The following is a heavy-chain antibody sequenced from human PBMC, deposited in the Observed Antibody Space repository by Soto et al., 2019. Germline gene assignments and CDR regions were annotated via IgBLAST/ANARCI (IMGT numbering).Heavy chain of an antibody. V-gene: IGHV4-59*01. J-gene: IGHJ3*02. Sequence: QVQLQESGPGLVKPSETLSLTCTVSGGSISSYYWSWIRQPPGKGLEWIGYIYYSGSTNYNPSLKGRATISVDTSKNQFSLKLSSVTAADTAVYYCARVWGGAFDIWGQGTMVTVSS. CDR1: GGSISSYY. CDR2: IYYSGST. D-gene: IGHD3-10*01. CDR3: ARVWGGAFDI.